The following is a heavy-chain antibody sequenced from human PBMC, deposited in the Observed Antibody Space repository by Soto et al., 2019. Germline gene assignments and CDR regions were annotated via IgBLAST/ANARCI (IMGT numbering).Heavy chain of an antibody. CDR2: LSGSGGST. CDR3: VKDRIAVAGTDAFDI. D-gene: IGHD6-19*01. J-gene: IGHJ3*02. CDR1: GFTFISYA. Sequence: GGSLRLSCAASGFTFISYAMSWVRQAPGKGPEWVSGLSGSGGSTYYPDSVKGRFTISRDNSKNTLYLQMNSLRAEDTAVYYCVKDRIAVAGTDAFDIWGQGTMVTVSS. V-gene: IGHV3-23*01.